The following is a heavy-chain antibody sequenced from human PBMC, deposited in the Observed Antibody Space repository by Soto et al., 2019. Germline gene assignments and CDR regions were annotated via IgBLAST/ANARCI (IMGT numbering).Heavy chain of an antibody. Sequence: EVQLLESGGGLVQPGGSLRLSCAASGFTFSSYAMSWVRQAPGKGLEWVSAISGSGGSTYYADSVKVRCTISRDNSKNTLYLQMNSLRAEDTAVYYCATHAPYYGSHFQHWGQGTLVTVSS. D-gene: IGHD4-17*01. CDR2: ISGSGGST. CDR1: GFTFSSYA. CDR3: ATHAPYYGSHFQH. J-gene: IGHJ1*01. V-gene: IGHV3-23*01.